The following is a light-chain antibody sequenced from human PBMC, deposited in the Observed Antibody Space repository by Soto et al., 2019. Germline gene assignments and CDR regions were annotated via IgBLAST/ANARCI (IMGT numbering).Light chain of an antibody. CDR2: DAY. V-gene: IGKV1-39*01. CDR3: QQSSNTPLT. Sequence: DIQMTQSPSSLSASVGDRVTITCRASQTISRSLNWYQHKPGTAPRVLIYDAYTLSSGVPSRFSGSGSATDFTLTISSLQPEDFATYYCQQSSNTPLTFGGGTKVDIK. CDR1: QTISRS. J-gene: IGKJ4*01.